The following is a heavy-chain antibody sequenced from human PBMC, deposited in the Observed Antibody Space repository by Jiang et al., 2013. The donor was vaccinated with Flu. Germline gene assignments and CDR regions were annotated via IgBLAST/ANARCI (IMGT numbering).Heavy chain of an antibody. CDR1: GGTLSSYA. Sequence: YGAEVKKPGSSVKVSCKASGGTLSSYATSWVRQAPGQGLEWMGRIIPIIGITNYAQKFQGRVTITADRSTSTAYMELSSLRSEDTAVYYCARVGSGTFSAMEDKHDAFALWGQGTLVTVSS. CDR3: ARVGSGTFSAMEDKHDAFAL. D-gene: IGHD3-3*01. CDR2: IIPIIGIT. V-gene: IGHV1-69*04. J-gene: IGHJ3*01.